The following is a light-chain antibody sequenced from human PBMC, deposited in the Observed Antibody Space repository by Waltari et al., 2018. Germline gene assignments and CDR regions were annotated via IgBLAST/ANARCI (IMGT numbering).Light chain of an antibody. Sequence: DIQMTQSPSFLSASVGDRVTISCRASQSVGINLNWYQQRPGQAPNLLIFVVASLHGGAPSRFSGSGSETVFSLTIRGLQPEDFATYYCHQTHSFPRTFGQGTKVEIK. J-gene: IGKJ2*02. CDR2: VVA. V-gene: IGKV1-39*01. CDR3: HQTHSFPRT. CDR1: QSVGIN.